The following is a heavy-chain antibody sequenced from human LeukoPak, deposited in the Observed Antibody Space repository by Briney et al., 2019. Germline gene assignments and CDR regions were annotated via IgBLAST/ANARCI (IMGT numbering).Heavy chain of an antibody. Sequence: GGSLRLSCAASGFTFSSYEMNWVRQAPGKGLEWVSYISSSGNAIYYADSVKGRFTISRDNAKNSLYLQMNSLRAEDTAGYYCARWRPSDYWGQGTLVTVSS. CDR3: ARWRPSDY. CDR2: ISSSGNAI. V-gene: IGHV3-48*03. J-gene: IGHJ4*02. CDR1: GFTFSSYE. D-gene: IGHD5-12*01.